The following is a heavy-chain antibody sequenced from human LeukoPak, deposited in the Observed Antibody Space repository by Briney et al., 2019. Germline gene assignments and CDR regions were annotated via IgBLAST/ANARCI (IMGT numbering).Heavy chain of an antibody. D-gene: IGHD3-9*01. CDR3: AREGGILTGSLPYYFDY. Sequence: SGGSLRLSCAASGFTFSSYSMNWVRQAPGKGLEWVSSISSSSSYIYYADSVKGRFTISRDNAKNSLYLQMNSLRAEDTAVYYCAREGGILTGSLPYYFDYWGQGTLVTVSP. CDR2: ISSSSSYI. J-gene: IGHJ4*02. CDR1: GFTFSSYS. V-gene: IGHV3-21*01.